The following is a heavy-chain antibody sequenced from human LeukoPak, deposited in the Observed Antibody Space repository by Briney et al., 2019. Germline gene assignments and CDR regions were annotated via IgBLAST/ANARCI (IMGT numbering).Heavy chain of an antibody. D-gene: IGHD1-26*01. Sequence: SETLSLTCTVSGGSISSYYWSWIRQPPGKGLEWIGYIYYSGSTNYNPSLKSRVTISVDTSKNQFSLKLSSVTAADTAVYYCATASRGREGYFDYWGQGTLVTVSS. CDR2: IYYSGST. V-gene: IGHV4-59*01. CDR1: GGSISSYY. CDR3: ATASRGREGYFDY. J-gene: IGHJ4*02.